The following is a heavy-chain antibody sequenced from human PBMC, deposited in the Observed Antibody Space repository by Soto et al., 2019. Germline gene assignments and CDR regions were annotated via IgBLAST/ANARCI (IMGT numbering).Heavy chain of an antibody. D-gene: IGHD3-10*01. V-gene: IGHV3-30-3*01. Sequence: PGGSLRLSCAASGFTFSSYAMHWVRQAPGKGLEWVAVISYDGSNKYCADSVKGRCTISRDNSKNTLYLQMNSLRAEDTAVYYCAGSRKEYGNWLFDYWGQGTLVTVSS. CDR2: ISYDGSNK. CDR1: GFTFSSYA. J-gene: IGHJ4*02. CDR3: AGSRKEYGNWLFDY.